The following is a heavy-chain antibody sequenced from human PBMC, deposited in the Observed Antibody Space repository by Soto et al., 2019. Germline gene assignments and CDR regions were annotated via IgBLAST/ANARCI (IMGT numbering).Heavy chain of an antibody. CDR2: INHSGST. CDR1: GGSFSGYY. J-gene: IGHJ6*03. D-gene: IGHD5-18*01. Sequence: SETLSLTCAVYGGSFSGYYWRWIRQPPGKGLDWIGEINHSGSTNYNPSLKSRVTISVDTSKNQFSLKLSSVTAADTAVYYCARGLRIQPSSRYYYYYYMDVWGKGTTVTVSS. V-gene: IGHV4-34*01. CDR3: ARGLRIQPSSRYYYYYYMDV.